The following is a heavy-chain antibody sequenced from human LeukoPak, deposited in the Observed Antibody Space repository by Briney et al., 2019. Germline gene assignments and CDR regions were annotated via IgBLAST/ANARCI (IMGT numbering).Heavy chain of an antibody. Sequence: PGGSLRLSCAASGFTVSSNYMSWVRQAPGKGLEWVSVIYSGGSTYYADSVKGRFTISRDNSKNTLYLQMNSLRAEDTAVYYCARDLPHSASGIAVAGDYWGQGTLVTVSS. CDR2: IYSGGST. V-gene: IGHV3-66*01. D-gene: IGHD6-19*01. CDR1: GFTVSSNY. CDR3: ARDLPHSASGIAVAGDY. J-gene: IGHJ4*02.